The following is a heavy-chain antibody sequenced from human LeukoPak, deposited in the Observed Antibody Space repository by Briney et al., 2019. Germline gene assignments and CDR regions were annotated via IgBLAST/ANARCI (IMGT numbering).Heavy chain of an antibody. CDR1: GFTFSNYV. D-gene: IGHD1-26*01. Sequence: SGGSLILSCSASGFTFSNYVMHWVRQAPGKGLEYVSTISTDGINTRYADSLKGRFIISRDNSKNTLYLQMSSLRPEDTAVYFCVKDLSGTYSFDYWGQGTLVTVSS. J-gene: IGHJ4*02. CDR3: VKDLSGTYSFDY. V-gene: IGHV3-64D*09. CDR2: ISTDGINT.